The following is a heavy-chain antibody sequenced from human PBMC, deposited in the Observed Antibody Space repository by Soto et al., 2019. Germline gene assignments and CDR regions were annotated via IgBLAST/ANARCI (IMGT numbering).Heavy chain of an antibody. J-gene: IGHJ3*02. CDR2: ISGSGGNT. D-gene: IGHD2-15*01. CDR3: AKYSGAFDI. V-gene: IGHV3-23*01. CDR1: VFTFSSYA. Sequence: RRSLRVSCSASVFTFSSYAMSWFRQAPGKGLEWVSAISGSGGNTYYADSVKGRFTISRDNSKNTLYLQMNSLRAEDTAVYYCAKYSGAFDICGQGTMVTVSS.